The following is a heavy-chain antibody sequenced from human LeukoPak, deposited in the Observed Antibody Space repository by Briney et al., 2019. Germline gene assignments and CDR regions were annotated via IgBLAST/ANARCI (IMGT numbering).Heavy chain of an antibody. CDR1: GYSFTSYW. V-gene: IGHV5-51*01. Sequence: GESLKISCKGSGYSFTSYWIGWVRQMPGRGLEWMGIIYPGDSDTRYSPSFQGQVTISADKSISTAYLQWSSLRASDTAMYYCAGRPIQLWSNDAFDIWGQGTMVTVSS. D-gene: IGHD5-18*01. J-gene: IGHJ3*02. CDR2: IYPGDSDT. CDR3: AGRPIQLWSNDAFDI.